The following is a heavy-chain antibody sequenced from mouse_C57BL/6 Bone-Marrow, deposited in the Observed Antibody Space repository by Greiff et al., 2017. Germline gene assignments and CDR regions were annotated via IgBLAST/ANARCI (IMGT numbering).Heavy chain of an antibody. CDR2: IHPNSGST. V-gene: IGHV1-64*01. D-gene: IGHD4-1*01. CDR1: GYTFTSYW. CDR3: ARGTGTSDY. Sequence: QVQLKQPGAELVKPGASVTLSCKASGYTFTSYWMHWVKQRPGQGLEWIGMIHPNSGSTNYNEKFKSKATLTVDKSSSTAYMQLSRLTSEDSAVYYCARGTGTSDYWGKGTTLTVSS. J-gene: IGHJ2*01.